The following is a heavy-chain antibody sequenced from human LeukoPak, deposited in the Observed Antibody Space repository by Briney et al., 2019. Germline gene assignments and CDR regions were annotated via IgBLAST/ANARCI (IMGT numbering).Heavy chain of an antibody. J-gene: IGHJ5*02. CDR1: DGPFGGYY. CDR2: INHLGNT. V-gene: IGHV4-34*01. D-gene: IGHD3-22*01. Sequence: SETLSLTCAVSDGPFGGYYGAWIRQPPGEGPGWLGEINHLGNTNYNPPLKSRVTISVETSKTQFSLKLTSVTAADTAVYYCARGGNVLVVTQKRKKPLDLWVQGTRVTVSS. CDR3: ARGGNVLVVTQKRKKPLDL.